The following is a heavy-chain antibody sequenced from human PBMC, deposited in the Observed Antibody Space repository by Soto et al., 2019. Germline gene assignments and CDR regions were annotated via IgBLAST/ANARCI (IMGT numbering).Heavy chain of an antibody. CDR1: VFRVSGTW. Sequence: GWCLRLACVCCVFRVSGTWVTWVRQAPGKGLEWVANIKQDGGEKYYVDSVKGRFIISRDNARNTLYLQMSFLRVEDTAINYCAREGPTYNFDHWGQGLPVTVPS. CDR3: AREGPTYNFDH. J-gene: IGHJ4*02. D-gene: IGHD1-1*01. CDR2: IKQDGGEK. V-gene: IGHV3-7*01.